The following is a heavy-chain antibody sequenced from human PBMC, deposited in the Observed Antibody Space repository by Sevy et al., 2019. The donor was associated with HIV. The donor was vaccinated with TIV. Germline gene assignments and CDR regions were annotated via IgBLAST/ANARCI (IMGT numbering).Heavy chain of an antibody. J-gene: IGHJ3*02. D-gene: IGHD6-13*01. Sequence: GGSLRLSCAASGFTFSSYGMNWVRQAPGKGLEWVSAISSSGSYIYYADSVKGRFTISRDNSKNSLYLQMNSLRAEDTAVYYCAKDSSGCWYDSYGFDIWGQGTMVTVSS. CDR1: GFTFSSYG. CDR3: AKDSSGCWYDSYGFDI. CDR2: ISSSGSYI. V-gene: IGHV3-21*01.